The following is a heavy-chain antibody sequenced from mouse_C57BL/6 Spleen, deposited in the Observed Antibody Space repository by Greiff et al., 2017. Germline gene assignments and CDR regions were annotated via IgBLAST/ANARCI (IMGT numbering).Heavy chain of an antibody. Sequence: QVQLQQSGAELVRPGASVKLSCKASGYTFTDYYINWVKQRPGQGLEWIARIYPGSGNTYYNEKFKGKATLTAEKSSSTAYMQLSSLTSEDSAVYFGARSFYDGLYFDDWGQGTTLTVSS. D-gene: IGHD2-3*01. V-gene: IGHV1-76*01. J-gene: IGHJ2*01. CDR3: ARSFYDGLYFDD. CDR2: IYPGSGNT. CDR1: GYTFTDYY.